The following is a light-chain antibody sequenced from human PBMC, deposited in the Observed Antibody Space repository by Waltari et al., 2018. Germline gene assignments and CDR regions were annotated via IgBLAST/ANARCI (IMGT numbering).Light chain of an antibody. Sequence: QSALTQPASVSGSPGQSITLSCTGTSSDVGGYNHVSWYQPHPGKAPKLMIYAVSNRPSGVSNRFSGSKSGNTASLTISGLQAEDEADYYCSSYTSSNHVFGTGTKVTVL. CDR1: SSDVGGYNH. V-gene: IGLV2-14*01. CDR3: SSYTSSNHV. CDR2: AVS. J-gene: IGLJ1*01.